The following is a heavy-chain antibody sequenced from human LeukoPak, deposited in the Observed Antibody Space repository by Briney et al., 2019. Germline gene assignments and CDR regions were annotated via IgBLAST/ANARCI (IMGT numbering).Heavy chain of an antibody. CDR1: GYPFTGYF. J-gene: IGHJ4*02. CDR2: INPNSGGT. D-gene: IGHD1-1*01. CDR3: ARLTRRSGNYFDY. Sequence: ASAKVSCKASGYPFTGYFIHWVRQAPGLGLEWMGWINPNSGGTNYAQKFQGWVTMTRDTSINTAYMELSSLKSDDTAVYYCARLTRRSGNYFDYWGQGTLVTVSS. V-gene: IGHV1-2*04.